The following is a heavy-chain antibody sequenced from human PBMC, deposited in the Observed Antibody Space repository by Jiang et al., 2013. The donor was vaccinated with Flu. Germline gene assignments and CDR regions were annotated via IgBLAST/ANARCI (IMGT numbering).Heavy chain of an antibody. V-gene: IGHV1-2*06. D-gene: IGHD1-26*01. J-gene: IGHJ4*02. CDR1: GYTFTGYY. Sequence: SVKVSCKASGYTFTGYYMYWVRQAPGQGLEWMGQIKPNSGDTNYAQNFQGRVTMTRDTSISTAYMELSSLRSDDTALYYCARVQASGSYPIDYWGQGTLVTVSS. CDR2: IKPNSGDT. CDR3: ARVQASGSYPIDY.